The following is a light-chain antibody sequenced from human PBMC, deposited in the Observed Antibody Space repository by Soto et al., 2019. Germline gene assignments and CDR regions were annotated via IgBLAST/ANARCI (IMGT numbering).Light chain of an antibody. Sequence: QSALTQPASVSVSPGQSITISCTGTSGDIGTYNLVSWYQQHPGRAPKLIIFEGNKRPSGVSNRFSASKSGNTASLAVSGLQAEDEADYHCCSYAGRSTVICGGGTKLTVL. V-gene: IGLV2-23*01. J-gene: IGLJ2*01. CDR2: EGN. CDR1: SGDIGTYNL. CDR3: CSYAGRSTVI.